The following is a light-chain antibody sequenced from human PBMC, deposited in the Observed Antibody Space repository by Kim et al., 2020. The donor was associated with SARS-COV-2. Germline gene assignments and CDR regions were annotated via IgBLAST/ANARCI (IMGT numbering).Light chain of an antibody. CDR1: QSVSSN. CDR3: QQYNNWPYT. CDR2: GAS. J-gene: IGKJ2*01. V-gene: IGKV3-15*01. Sequence: SVAPAERATLSGRASQSVSSNFAWYQQKPGQAPRLLIYGASTRATGIPDRFSGSGSGTEFTLTISSLQSEDFAVYYCQQYNNWPYTFGQGTTLEI.